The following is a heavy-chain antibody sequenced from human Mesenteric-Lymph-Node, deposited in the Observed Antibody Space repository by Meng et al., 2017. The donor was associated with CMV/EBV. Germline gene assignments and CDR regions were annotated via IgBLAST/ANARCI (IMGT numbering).Heavy chain of an antibody. V-gene: IGHV3-23*01. CDR1: GFTFSSYA. J-gene: IGHJ3*02. D-gene: IGHD3-3*01. CDR3: ARDGAYYDFWSGYYSPLDAFDI. Sequence: GESLKISCVASGFTFSSYAMGWVRQAPGKGLQWVSTLRYSGDTTYYADSVKGRFTISRDTSKNTLYQQMNSLRAEDTAVYYCARDGAYYDFWSGYYSPLDAFDIWGQGTMVTVSS. CDR2: LRYSGDTT.